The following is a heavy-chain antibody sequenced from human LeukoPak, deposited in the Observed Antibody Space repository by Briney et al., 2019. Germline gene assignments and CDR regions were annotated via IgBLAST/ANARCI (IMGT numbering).Heavy chain of an antibody. J-gene: IGHJ4*02. CDR1: GGSISSYY. V-gene: IGHV4-59*01. D-gene: IGHD3-16*02. CDR3: ARGIMNYDYVWGSYRTYYFDY. CDR2: IYYSGNT. Sequence: PSETLSLTCTVSGGSISSYYWDWIRQSPGKGLEWIGYIYYSGNTNYNPSLKSRVTISVDTSKNQFSLKLSSVTAADTAVYYCARGIMNYDYVWGSYRTYYFDYWGQGTLVTVSS.